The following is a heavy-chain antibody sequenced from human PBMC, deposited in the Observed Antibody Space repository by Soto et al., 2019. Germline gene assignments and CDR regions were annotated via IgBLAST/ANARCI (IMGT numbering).Heavy chain of an antibody. Sequence: PGGSLRLSCAASGFTFSNAWMNWVRQAPGKGLEWVGRIKSKTDGGTTDYAAPVKGRFTISRDDSKNTLYLQMNSLKTEDTAVYYCTTDLPRYCSGGSCHVGPQVVYYYYGMDVWGQGTTVTVSS. CDR3: TTDLPRYCSGGSCHVGPQVVYYYYGMDV. D-gene: IGHD2-15*01. J-gene: IGHJ6*02. V-gene: IGHV3-15*07. CDR2: IKSKTDGGTT. CDR1: GFTFSNAW.